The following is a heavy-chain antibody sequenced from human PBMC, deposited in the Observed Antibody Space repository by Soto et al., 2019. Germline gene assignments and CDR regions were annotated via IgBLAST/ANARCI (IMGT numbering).Heavy chain of an antibody. D-gene: IGHD6-6*01. CDR1: GGTFSCYS. CDR2: IIPIFGTA. CDR3: AIEYSSSPPYYPIGY. Sequence: ASVKVSCKASGGTFSCYSISWVRQAPGQGLEWMGGIIPIFGTANYAQKFQGRVTITADESTSTAYMELSSLRSEDTAVYYCAIEYSSSPPYYPIGYWGQGTLVTVSS. V-gene: IGHV1-69*13. J-gene: IGHJ4*02.